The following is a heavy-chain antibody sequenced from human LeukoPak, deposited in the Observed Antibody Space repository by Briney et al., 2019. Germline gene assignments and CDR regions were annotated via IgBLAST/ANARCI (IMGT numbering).Heavy chain of an antibody. CDR3: ARDRRMQPVDY. CDR2: IYYSGST. V-gene: IGHV4-39*07. CDR1: GGSISSSSYY. Sequence: SETLSLTCTVSGGSISSSSYYWGWIRQPPGKGLEWIGSIYYSGSTYYNPSLKSRVTISVDTSKNQFSLKLSSVTAADTAVYYCARDRRMQPVDYWGQGTLVTVSS. J-gene: IGHJ4*02. D-gene: IGHD2-15*01.